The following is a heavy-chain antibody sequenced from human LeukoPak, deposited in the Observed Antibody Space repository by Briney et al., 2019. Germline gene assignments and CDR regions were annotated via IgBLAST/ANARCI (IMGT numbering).Heavy chain of an antibody. J-gene: IGHJ4*02. V-gene: IGHV3-53*01. D-gene: IGHD2-15*01. CDR1: GFAVSSNY. CDR2: IDSGGST. Sequence: EGFLRFSCEAIGFAVSSNYVCLVRQAPGKGLEAMSVIDSGGSTYSAASLKGRFTISRDNSNNTLYLQLNSLRAEDTAVYYCARSPIYCSGGSCLFAYWGQGTLGTVSS. CDR3: ARSPIYCSGGSCLFAY.